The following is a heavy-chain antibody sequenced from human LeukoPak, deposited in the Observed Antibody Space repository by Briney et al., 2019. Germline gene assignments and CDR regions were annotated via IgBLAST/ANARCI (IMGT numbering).Heavy chain of an antibody. Sequence: GRSLRLSRAASGFTFSSYGMHWVRQPPGKGLEWVAVIWYDGSNKYYADSVKGRFTISRDDSKNTLYLQMNSLTAEDTAVYYCARDPRRDGYNLSWFDPWGQGTLVTVSS. J-gene: IGHJ5*02. V-gene: IGHV3-33*01. CDR1: GFTFSSYG. CDR3: ARDPRRDGYNLSWFDP. D-gene: IGHD5-24*01. CDR2: IWYDGSNK.